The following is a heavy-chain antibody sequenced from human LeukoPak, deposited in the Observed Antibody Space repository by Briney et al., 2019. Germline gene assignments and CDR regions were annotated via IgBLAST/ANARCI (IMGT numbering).Heavy chain of an antibody. V-gene: IGHV4-59*01. CDR3: ARDQFGAAGLFDY. CDR1: GGSISSYY. Sequence: PSETLSLTCTVSGGSISSYYWSWIRQPPGKGLEWIGYIYYSGSTNYNPSLKSRVTISVDTSKNQFSLKLSSVTAADTAVYYCARDQFGAAGLFDYWGQGTLVTVSS. CDR2: IYYSGST. D-gene: IGHD6-13*01. J-gene: IGHJ4*02.